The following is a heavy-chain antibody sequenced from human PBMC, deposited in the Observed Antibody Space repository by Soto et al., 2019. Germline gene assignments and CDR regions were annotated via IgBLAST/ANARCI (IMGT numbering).Heavy chain of an antibody. J-gene: IGHJ6*02. Sequence: QVQLVESGGGVVQPGRSLRLSCAASGFTFSSYAMHWVRQAPGKGLEWVAVISYDGSKKYYADSVKGRFTISRDNSKNTLYLQMNSLRAEDTAVYYCASLAVAGNYYYYGMDVWGQGTTVTVSS. D-gene: IGHD6-19*01. CDR2: ISYDGSKK. V-gene: IGHV3-30-3*01. CDR3: ASLAVAGNYYYYGMDV. CDR1: GFTFSSYA.